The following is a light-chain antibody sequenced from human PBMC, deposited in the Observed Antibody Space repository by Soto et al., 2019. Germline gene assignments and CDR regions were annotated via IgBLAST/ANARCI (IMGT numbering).Light chain of an antibody. CDR1: SPKNGAGYD. CDR3: QSYDSSLSVFYV. CDR2: GNS. J-gene: IGLJ1*01. Sequence: QSLLAPPPPMSGAPGQRVTHSCPGGSPKNGAGYDVHWYQQLPGTAPKLLIYGNSNRPSGVPDRFSGSKSGTSASLAITGLQAEDEADYYCQSYDSSLSVFYVFGTGTRSPS. V-gene: IGLV1-40*01.